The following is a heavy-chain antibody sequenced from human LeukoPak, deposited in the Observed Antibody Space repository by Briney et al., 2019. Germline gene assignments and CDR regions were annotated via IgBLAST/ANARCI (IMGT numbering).Heavy chain of an antibody. J-gene: IGHJ6*02. D-gene: IGHD2-21*01. Sequence: GRSLRLSRAASGFTLSVYATSGVRETPGEGLPGKGLEWVSAINGTGFATYYADSVKGRFTISRDNSKNSLYLQMNRLRAEDTAVYYCAKNSYTYYTYGMDVWGQGTTVTVSS. CDR2: INGTGFAT. CDR3: AKNSYTYYTYGMDV. V-gene: IGHV3-23*01. CDR1: GFTLSVYA.